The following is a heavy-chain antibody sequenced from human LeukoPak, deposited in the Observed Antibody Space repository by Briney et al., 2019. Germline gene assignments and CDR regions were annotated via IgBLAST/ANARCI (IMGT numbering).Heavy chain of an antibody. CDR3: ARQSSLAYCGGDCYSFDY. CDR2: IYPGDSDT. D-gene: IGHD2-21*02. Sequence: GESLKISCKGSGYSFTRHWIGWVRQMPGKGLEWMGIIYPGDSDTRYSPSFQGQVTISADKSISTAYPQWSSLKASDTAMYYCARQSSLAYCGGDCYSFDYWGQGTLVTVSS. V-gene: IGHV5-51*01. CDR1: GYSFTRHW. J-gene: IGHJ4*02.